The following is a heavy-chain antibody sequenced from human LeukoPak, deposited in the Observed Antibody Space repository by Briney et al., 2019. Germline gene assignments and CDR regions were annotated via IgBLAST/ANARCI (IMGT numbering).Heavy chain of an antibody. CDR1: GFTVSGNL. Sequence: KPGGSLRLSCAASGFTVSGNLMSWVRQPPGKGLEWIGTIFYSGSTYYNPSLKSRVTISVDTSKNQFSLRLSSVTAADTAVYYCVAMIRGGLTPSDYWGQGTLVTVS. J-gene: IGHJ4*02. D-gene: IGHD5-12*01. CDR3: VAMIRGGLTPSDY. V-gene: IGHV4-38-2*01. CDR2: IFYSGST.